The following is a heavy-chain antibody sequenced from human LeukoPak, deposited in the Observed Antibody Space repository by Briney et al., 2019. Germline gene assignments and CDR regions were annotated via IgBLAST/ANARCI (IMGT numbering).Heavy chain of an antibody. CDR3: ARRFNYRGYDDY. Sequence: GESLKISCKASGYTFTNYWIGWVRQMPGKGLEWMGIIYPGDSDTRYSPSFQGQVTISVDKSISTAYLQWSSPKASDTAMDYCARRFNYRGYDDYWGQGTLVTVSS. V-gene: IGHV5-51*01. D-gene: IGHD5-12*01. CDR1: GYTFTNYW. J-gene: IGHJ4*02. CDR2: IYPGDSDT.